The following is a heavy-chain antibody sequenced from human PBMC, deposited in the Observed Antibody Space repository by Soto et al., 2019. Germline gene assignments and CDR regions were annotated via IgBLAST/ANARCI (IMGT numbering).Heavy chain of an antibody. D-gene: IGHD5-12*01. Sequence: QVQLVESGGGVVQPGRSLRLSCAASGFTFSSYGMHWVRQAPGKGLEWVAVIWYDGSNKYYADSVKGRFTISRDNSKNTLYAQSDSQRAEDTGVDYCSIEGRRVRYGYPHYGMYVLGQGNTVTVPS. J-gene: IGHJ6*02. CDR1: GFTFSSYG. CDR2: IWYDGSNK. CDR3: SIEGRRVRYGYPHYGMYV. V-gene: IGHV3-33*01.